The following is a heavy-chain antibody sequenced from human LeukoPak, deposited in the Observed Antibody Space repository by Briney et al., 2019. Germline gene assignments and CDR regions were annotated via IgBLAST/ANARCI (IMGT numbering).Heavy chain of an antibody. J-gene: IGHJ4*02. D-gene: IGHD3-10*01. Sequence: SETLSLTCAVYGGSFSGYYWSWIRQPPGKGLEWIGEINHSGSTNYNPSLKSRVTISVDTSKNQFSLKLSSVTAADTAVYYCARVHFYYGSGSTFDYWGQGTLVTVPS. CDR2: INHSGST. V-gene: IGHV4-34*01. CDR3: ARVHFYYGSGSTFDY. CDR1: GGSFSGYY.